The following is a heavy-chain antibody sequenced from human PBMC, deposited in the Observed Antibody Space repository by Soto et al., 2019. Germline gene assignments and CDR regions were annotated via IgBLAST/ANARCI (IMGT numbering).Heavy chain of an antibody. CDR1: GYTFTSYY. CDR3: ARDPPSMVRGVIIPAPTFDY. J-gene: IGHJ4*02. D-gene: IGHD3-10*01. CDR2: INPSGGST. Sequence: ASVKVSCKASGYTFTSYYMHWVRQAPEQGLEWMGIINPSGGSTSYAQKFQGRVTMTRDTSTSTVYMELSSLRSEDTAVYYCARDPPSMVRGVIIPAPTFDYWGQGTLVTVS. V-gene: IGHV1-46*03.